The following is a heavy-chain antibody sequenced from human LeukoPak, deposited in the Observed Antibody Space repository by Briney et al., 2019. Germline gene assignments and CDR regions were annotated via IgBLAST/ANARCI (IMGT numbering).Heavy chain of an antibody. Sequence: SGTLSLTCTVSGGSISSSSYYWGWIRQPPGKGLEWIGSIYYSGSTYYNPSLKSRVTISVDTSKNQFSLKLTSVTAADTAVYYCANSITMVRGVSDYWGQGTLVTVSS. D-gene: IGHD3-10*01. J-gene: IGHJ4*02. CDR2: IYYSGST. CDR1: GGSISSSSYY. CDR3: ANSITMVRGVSDY. V-gene: IGHV4-39*01.